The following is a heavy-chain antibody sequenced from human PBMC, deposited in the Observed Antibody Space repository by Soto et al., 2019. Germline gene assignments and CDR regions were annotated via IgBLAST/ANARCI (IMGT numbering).Heavy chain of an antibody. Sequence: EVQLVESGGTLVQPGGSLRLSCSASGFTFSSYGMHWVRQAPGKGLEYVSAIENSGSTTNYADSVKGRFTISRDNSKNMLYLQMSSLTSEDTAVYYCAVVAGSYWFDCWGQGTLVTVSS. V-gene: IGHV3-64D*06. CDR2: IENSGSTT. CDR1: GFTFSSYG. D-gene: IGHD6-19*01. CDR3: AVVAGSYWFDC. J-gene: IGHJ4*02.